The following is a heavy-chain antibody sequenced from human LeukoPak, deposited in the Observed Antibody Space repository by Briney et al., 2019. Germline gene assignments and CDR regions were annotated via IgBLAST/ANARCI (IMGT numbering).Heavy chain of an antibody. J-gene: IGHJ4*02. CDR1: GFTFTNAW. Sequence: GGSPRLSCAASGFTFTNAWMNWVRQAPGRGLEWVGRIKSKADGETIDYAAPVKGRFTFSRDDSKNMLYLQMNSLKSEDTAVYYCSTLTSRGLSDSWGQGTLVTVSS. CDR2: IKSKADGETI. V-gene: IGHV3-15*07. CDR3: STLTSRGLSDS. D-gene: IGHD1-20*01.